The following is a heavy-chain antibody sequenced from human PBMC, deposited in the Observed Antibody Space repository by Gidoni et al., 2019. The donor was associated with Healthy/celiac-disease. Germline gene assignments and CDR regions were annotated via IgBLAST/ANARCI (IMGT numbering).Heavy chain of an antibody. CDR1: GGSFRCYH. CDR2: INNCGST. V-gene: IGHV4-34*01. D-gene: IGHD4-17*01. J-gene: IGHJ6*02. CDR3: ARVTTVTPFYYYYGMDV. Sequence: QVQLQQWGAGLLKPSETLSLTCAVDGGSFRCYHWGWIRQPPGKGLEWIGEINNCGSTNYNPSLKSRVTISVDTSKNQFSLKLSSVTAADTAVYYCARVTTVTPFYYYYGMDVWGQGTTVTVSS.